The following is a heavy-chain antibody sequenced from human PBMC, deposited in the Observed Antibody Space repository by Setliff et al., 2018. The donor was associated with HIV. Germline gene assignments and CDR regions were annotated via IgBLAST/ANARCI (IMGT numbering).Heavy chain of an antibody. J-gene: IGHJ4*02. CDR2: IRYDGSQK. V-gene: IGHV3-30*02. Sequence: GGSLRLSCAASGFTFSSYGIHWVRQAPGKGLEWVAFIRYDGSQKYYVDSVKGRFTISRDNSKNTLYLQMNSLRAEDTAVYYCVKDLRGYSPQPCWGQGTLVTVSS. D-gene: IGHD5-18*01. CDR3: VKDLRGYSPQPC. CDR1: GFTFSSYG.